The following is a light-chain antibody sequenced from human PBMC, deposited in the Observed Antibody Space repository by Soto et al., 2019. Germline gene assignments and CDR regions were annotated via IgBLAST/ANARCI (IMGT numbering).Light chain of an antibody. CDR3: CSYAGSYTRDT. CDR1: SSDVGGYNY. J-gene: IGLJ1*01. V-gene: IGLV2-11*01. Sequence: QSVLTQPRSVSGSPGQSVTISCTGTSSDVGGYNYVSWYQQHPGKAPKLMIYDVSKRPSGVPDRFSGSKSGNTASLTISGLQAEDEADYYCCSYAGSYTRDTFGTGTKLTVL. CDR2: DVS.